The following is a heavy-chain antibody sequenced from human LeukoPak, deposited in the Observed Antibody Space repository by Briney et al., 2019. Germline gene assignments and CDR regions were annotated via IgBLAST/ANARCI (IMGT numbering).Heavy chain of an antibody. D-gene: IGHD2-2*01. J-gene: IGHJ4*02. V-gene: IGHV3-23*01. CDR1: GFTYTIYA. CDR3: AKSGSVPPDY. CDR2: ISDSGDRT. Sequence: AGSLRLSCAASGFTYTIYAMSWVRQSPRKELEWVSSISDSGDRTYYADSVKGRFTISRDNPRNTLYLQVNSLRAEDTAVYYCAKSGSVPPDYWGQGALVTVSS.